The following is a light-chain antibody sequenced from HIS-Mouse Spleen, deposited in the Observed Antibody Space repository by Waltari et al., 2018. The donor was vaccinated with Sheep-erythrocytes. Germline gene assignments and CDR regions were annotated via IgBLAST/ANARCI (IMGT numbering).Light chain of an antibody. J-gene: IGKJ2*01. CDR2: AAS. CDR3: QQLNSYPYT. CDR1: PGISSY. V-gene: IGKV1-9*01. Sequence: DIQLTQSPSFLSASVGDRVTITCRDRPGISSYVAWYQQKPGKAPKLLIYAASTLQSGVPSRFSGSGSGTEFTLTISSLQPEDFATYYCQQLNSYPYTFGQGTKLEIK.